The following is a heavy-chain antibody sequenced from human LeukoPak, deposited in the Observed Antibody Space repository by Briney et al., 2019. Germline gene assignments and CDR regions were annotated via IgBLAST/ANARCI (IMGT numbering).Heavy chain of an antibody. CDR1: GYTFTSYA. CDR2: INTDTGSP. Sequence: ASVKVSCKASGYTFTSYAMNWVRQAPGQGLEYMGWINTDTGSPTYAQGFTGRFVFSLDTSVSTAYLQISSLTAEDTAVYYCARAIPGAFIMIRGSKRGSRYYMDVWGKGTTVIVSS. V-gene: IGHV7-4-1*02. J-gene: IGHJ6*03. D-gene: IGHD3-10*01. CDR3: ARAIPGAFIMIRGSKRGSRYYMDV.